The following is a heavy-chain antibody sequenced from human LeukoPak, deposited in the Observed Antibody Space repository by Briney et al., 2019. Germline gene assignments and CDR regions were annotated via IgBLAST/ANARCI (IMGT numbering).Heavy chain of an antibody. CDR3: AYSGSYMGWFDP. V-gene: IGHV1-2*02. J-gene: IGHJ5*02. CDR2: INPKSGGT. D-gene: IGHD1-26*01. Sequence: ASVKVSCKASGYTFTGYYIHWVRLAPGQGLEWMGWINPKSGGTNYAQKFQDRVTMARDTAISTAYMDLSRLRSDDTAVYYCAYSGSYMGWFDPWGQGTLVTVSS. CDR1: GYTFTGYY.